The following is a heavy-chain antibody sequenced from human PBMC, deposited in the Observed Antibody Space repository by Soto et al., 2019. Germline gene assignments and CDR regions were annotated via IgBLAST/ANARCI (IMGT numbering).Heavy chain of an antibody. J-gene: IGHJ6*02. Sequence: SVKVSCKASGGTFSSYAISWVRQAPGQGLEWMGGIIPIFGTANYAQKFQGRVTITADKSTSTAYMELSSLRSEDTAVYYCASLSNYYYGMDVWGQGTTVTVSS. CDR2: IIPIFGTA. CDR1: GGTFSSYA. V-gene: IGHV1-69*06. CDR3: ASLSNYYYGMDV.